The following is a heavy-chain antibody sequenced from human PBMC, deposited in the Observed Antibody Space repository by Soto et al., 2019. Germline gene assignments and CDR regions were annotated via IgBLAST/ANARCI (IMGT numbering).Heavy chain of an antibody. Sequence: SETLSLTCSVSGGSINNYYCSWIRQPPGKGLEWIGYIYYSGSPNYNPSLKSRVTISVDTSKNQFSLNLSSVTAADTAVYYCARAGAATLSDYWGQGTQVTISS. CDR1: GGSINNYY. V-gene: IGHV4-59*01. CDR2: IYYSGSP. CDR3: ARAGAATLSDY. J-gene: IGHJ4*02. D-gene: IGHD2-15*01.